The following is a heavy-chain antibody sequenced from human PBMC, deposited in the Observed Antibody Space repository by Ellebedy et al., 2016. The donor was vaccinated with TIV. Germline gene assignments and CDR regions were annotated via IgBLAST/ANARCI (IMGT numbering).Heavy chain of an antibody. Sequence: AASVKVSCKASGYTFTSYGISWVRQAPGQGLEWLGWIGAYNGNTNYAQKLQGRVTMTTDTSTSTAYMELRSLRSDDTAVYYCARTYGSGRNRNHYFDYWGQGTLVTVSS. CDR1: GYTFTSYG. D-gene: IGHD3-10*01. J-gene: IGHJ4*02. CDR2: IGAYNGNT. V-gene: IGHV1-18*04. CDR3: ARTYGSGRNRNHYFDY.